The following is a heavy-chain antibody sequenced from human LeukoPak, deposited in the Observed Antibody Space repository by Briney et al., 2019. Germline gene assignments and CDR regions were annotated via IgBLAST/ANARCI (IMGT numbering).Heavy chain of an antibody. CDR1: GGSFSGYY. CDR3: ARGPSQFAFGVVTFPFQH. J-gene: IGHJ1*01. Sequence: SETLSLTCAVYGGSFSGYYWSWIRQPPGKGLEWIGEINHSGSTNYNPSLKSRVTISVDTSKNQFSLKLSSVTAADTAVYYCARGPSQFAFGVVTFPFQHWGQGTLVTVSS. CDR2: INHSGST. V-gene: IGHV4-34*01. D-gene: IGHD3-3*01.